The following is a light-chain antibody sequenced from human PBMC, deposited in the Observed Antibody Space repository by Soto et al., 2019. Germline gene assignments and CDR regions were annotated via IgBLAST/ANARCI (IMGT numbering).Light chain of an antibody. CDR3: QTWGTGIRV. CDR1: SGHSSYA. CDR2: VDSDGSH. J-gene: IGLJ3*02. Sequence: QTVVTQAPSASASLGASVKLTCTLSSGHSSYAIAWHQQQPEKGPRYLMKVDSDGSHNKGDGIPDRFSGSSSGTERYLTISRLQSEDEADYYCQTWGTGIRVFGGGTKLTVL. V-gene: IGLV4-69*01.